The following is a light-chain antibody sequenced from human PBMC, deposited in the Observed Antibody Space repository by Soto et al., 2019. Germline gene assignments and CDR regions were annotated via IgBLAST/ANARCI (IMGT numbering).Light chain of an antibody. J-gene: IGKJ4*01. V-gene: IGKV4-1*01. CDR2: GAS. CDR3: QQFYSIPLT. Sequence: DIVMTQSPDSLAVSLGERPTINCKSSQSVLNLSKNKNYLAWYQQKPGHPPRLLIYGASIRESGVPDRFSGSGSGTDFTLTISSLQAEDVALYYCQQFYSIPLTFGGGTKVEIK. CDR1: QSVLNLSKNKNY.